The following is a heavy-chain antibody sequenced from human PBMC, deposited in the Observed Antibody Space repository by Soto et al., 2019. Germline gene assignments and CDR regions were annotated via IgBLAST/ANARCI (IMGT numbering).Heavy chain of an antibody. V-gene: IGHV1-18*01. D-gene: IGHD2-15*01. CDR2: ISAHNGNT. CDR3: ARDPDICDD. J-gene: IGHJ4*02. CDR1: GYTFTSYG. Sequence: QVQLVQSGAEVKKPGASVKVSCKASGYTFTSYGISWVRQAPGQGLEWMGWISAHNGNTKYAQKVQGRVTMTTDTSTMTAYMEPRSLRSDDRAVYYCARDPDICDDWGQGTLVTVSS.